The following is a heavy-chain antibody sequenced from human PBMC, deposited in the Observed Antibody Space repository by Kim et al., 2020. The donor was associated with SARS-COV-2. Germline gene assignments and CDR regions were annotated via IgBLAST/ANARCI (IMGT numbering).Heavy chain of an antibody. Sequence: SETLSLTCTVSGGSISSSSYYWGWIRQPPGKGLEWIGSIFYSGTTYYNPSLKSRVTISVDTSKNQFSLKLSSVTAADTAGYYCARHQRGYSSSWYLYWY. V-gene: IGHV4-39*01. J-gene: IGHJ2*01. CDR2: IFYSGTT. D-gene: IGHD6-13*01. CDR1: GGSISSSSYY. CDR3: ARHQRGYSSSWYLYWY.